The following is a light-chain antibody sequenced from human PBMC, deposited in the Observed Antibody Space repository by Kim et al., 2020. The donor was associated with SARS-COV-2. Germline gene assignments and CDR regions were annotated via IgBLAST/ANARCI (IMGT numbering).Light chain of an antibody. J-gene: IGKJ4*01. V-gene: IGKV1-39*01. CDR2: AAS. Sequence: TSIGDRVTITCRASQTIGSYVNWYQQKPGKAPRVLIYAASNLQSGVPSRFSGSGSGRDFTLTISSLQPEDTATYYCQQSYGSPLTFGGGTKVDIK. CDR3: QQSYGSPLT. CDR1: QTIGSY.